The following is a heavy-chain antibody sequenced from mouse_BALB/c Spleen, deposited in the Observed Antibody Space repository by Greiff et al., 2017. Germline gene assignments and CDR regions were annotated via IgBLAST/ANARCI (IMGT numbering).Heavy chain of an antibody. V-gene: IGHV3-2*02. CDR2: ISYSGST. CDR3: ASRDFPAWFAY. CDR1: GYSITSDYA. J-gene: IGHJ3*01. Sequence: VQLKESGPGLVKPSQSLSLTYTVTGYSITSDYAWNWIRQFPGNKLEWMGYISYSGSTSYNPSLKSRISITRDTSKNQFFLQLNSVTTEDTATYYCASRDFPAWFAYWGQGTLVTVSA. D-gene: IGHD3-3*01.